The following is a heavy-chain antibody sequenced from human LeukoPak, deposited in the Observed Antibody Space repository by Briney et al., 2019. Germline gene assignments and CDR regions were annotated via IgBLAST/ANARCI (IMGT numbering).Heavy chain of an antibody. Sequence: SETLSLTCAVYGGSFSSYYWSWIRQPAGKGLEWIGRIYTSGSTNYNPSLKSRVTISVDTSKNQFSLKLSSVTAADTAVYYCARDPRIAPRPSSYWYFDLWGRGTLVTVSS. CDR3: ARDPRIAPRPSSYWYFDL. D-gene: IGHD6-6*01. CDR1: GGSFSSYY. CDR2: IYTSGST. J-gene: IGHJ2*01. V-gene: IGHV4-4*07.